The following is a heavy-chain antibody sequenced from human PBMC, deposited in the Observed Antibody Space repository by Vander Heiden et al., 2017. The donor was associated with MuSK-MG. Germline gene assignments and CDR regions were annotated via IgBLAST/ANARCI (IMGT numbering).Heavy chain of an antibody. Sequence: QVQLQESGPGLVKPSETLSLTCAVSVYSISSGYYWGWIRQPPGKGLEWIGSIYHSGSTYYNPSLKSRVTISVDTSKNQFSLKLSSVTAADTAVYYCARQWGMIVVVHMDWFDPWGQGTLVTVSS. J-gene: IGHJ5*02. CDR2: IYHSGST. D-gene: IGHD3-22*01. CDR3: ARQWGMIVVVHMDWFDP. CDR1: VYSISSGYY. V-gene: IGHV4-38-2*01.